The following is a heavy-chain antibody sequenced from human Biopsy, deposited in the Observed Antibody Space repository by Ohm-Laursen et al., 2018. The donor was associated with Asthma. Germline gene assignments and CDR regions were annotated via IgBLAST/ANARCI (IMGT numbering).Heavy chain of an antibody. V-gene: IGHV1-24*01. CDR1: GYSLTDLS. D-gene: IGHD4-17*01. J-gene: IGHJ4*02. CDR2: HDHEEGGT. CDR3: ASDFPKDYVRYNFQF. Sequence: SVKVSSKVSGYSLTDLSMHWVRQAPGQGLEWMGGHDHEEGGTVNARRFQGRVTMTEDTSTDTAYMELSSLSSDDTAVYYCASDFPKDYVRYNFQFWGQGTLVTVSS.